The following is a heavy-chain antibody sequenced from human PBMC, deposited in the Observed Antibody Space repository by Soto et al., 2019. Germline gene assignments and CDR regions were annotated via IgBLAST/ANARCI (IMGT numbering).Heavy chain of an antibody. V-gene: IGHV1-69*02. CDR3: ARNDVVLTAIHLD. J-gene: IGHJ4*02. CDR1: GGTFSSYT. D-gene: IGHD2-21*02. Sequence: QLVQSGAEVKKPGSSVKVSCKASGGTFSSYTISWVRQAPGQGLEWMGRIIPILGIANYAQKFQGRVTITADKSTSTAYMELSSLRSEDTAVYYCARNDVVLTAIHLDWGQGTLVTVSS. CDR2: IIPILGIA.